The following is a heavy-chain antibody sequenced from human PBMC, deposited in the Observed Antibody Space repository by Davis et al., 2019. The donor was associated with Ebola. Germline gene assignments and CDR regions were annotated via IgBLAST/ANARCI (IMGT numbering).Heavy chain of an antibody. CDR2: IIPILGIA. J-gene: IGHJ5*02. D-gene: IGHD6-13*01. V-gene: IGHV1-69*02. CDR1: GGTFSSYT. Sequence: SVKVSCKASGGTFSSYTISWVRQAPGQGLEWMGRIIPILGIANYAQKFQGRVTITADESTSTAYMELSSLRSEDTAVYYCARVSYSSSWSYQNWFDPWGQGTLVTVSS. CDR3: ARVSYSSSWSYQNWFDP.